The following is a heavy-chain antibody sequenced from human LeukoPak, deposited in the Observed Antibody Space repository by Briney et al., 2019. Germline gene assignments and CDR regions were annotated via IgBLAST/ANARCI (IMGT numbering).Heavy chain of an antibody. CDR3: ARAGQGDFWSGLRYFDY. CDR1: GGSISRYY. CDR2: IYYSGST. D-gene: IGHD3-3*01. V-gene: IGHV4-59*01. J-gene: IGHJ4*02. Sequence: SETLSLTCTVSGGSISRYYWSWLRQPPGKGLEWIGYIYYSGSTNYNPSLKSRVTISVDTSKNHFSLKLSSVTAADTAVYYCARAGQGDFWSGLRYFDYWGQGTLVTVSS.